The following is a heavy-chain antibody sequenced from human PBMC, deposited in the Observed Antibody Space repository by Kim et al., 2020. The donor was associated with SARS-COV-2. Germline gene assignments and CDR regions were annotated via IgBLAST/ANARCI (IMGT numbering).Heavy chain of an antibody. J-gene: IGHJ4*02. Sequence: YADSVKGRLTIPRDTAKNSLYLQRNSLRAEDTAVYYCARDTPISSTGYDYWGQGTLFTVSS. V-gene: IGHV3-21*01. D-gene: IGHD2-2*01. CDR3: ARDTPISSTGYDY.